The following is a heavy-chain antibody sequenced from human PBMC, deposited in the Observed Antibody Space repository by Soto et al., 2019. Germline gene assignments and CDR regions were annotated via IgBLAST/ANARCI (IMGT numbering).Heavy chain of an antibody. V-gene: IGHV4-31*03. CDR1: GGSISSGGYY. Sequence: PSETLSLTCTVSGGSISSGGYYWSWIRQHPGKGLEWIGYISYSGSTYYNPSLKSRVTISVDTSKNQFSLNLSSVTAADTAVYYCARDTGSSGYYIDDWGQGTLVTVSS. D-gene: IGHD3-22*01. CDR3: ARDTGSSGYYIDD. CDR2: ISYSGST. J-gene: IGHJ4*02.